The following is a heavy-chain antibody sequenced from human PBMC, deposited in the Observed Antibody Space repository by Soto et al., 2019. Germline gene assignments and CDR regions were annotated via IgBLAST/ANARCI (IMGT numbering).Heavy chain of an antibody. CDR1: GDSVSSNSAA. CDR2: TYYRSKWYN. Sequence: SQTLSLTCAISGDSVSSNSAAWNWIRQSPSRGLEWLGRTYYRSKWYNDYAVSVKSRITINPDTSKNQFSLQLNSVTPEDTAVYYCARDSSNNFGGHYYYYGMDVWGQGTTVTVSS. CDR3: ARDSSNNFGGHYYYYGMDV. D-gene: IGHD2-2*01. J-gene: IGHJ6*02. V-gene: IGHV6-1*01.